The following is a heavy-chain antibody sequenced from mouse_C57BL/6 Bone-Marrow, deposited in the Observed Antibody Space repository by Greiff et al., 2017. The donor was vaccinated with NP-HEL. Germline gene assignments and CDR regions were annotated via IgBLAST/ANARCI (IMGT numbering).Heavy chain of an antibody. CDR1: GYSITSDY. V-gene: IGHV3-8*01. CDR2: ISYSGST. J-gene: IGHJ1*03. CDR3: ARSHYYGSSYVLYWYFDV. D-gene: IGHD1-1*01. Sequence: EVQRVESGPGLAKPSQTLSLTCSVTGYSITSDYWNWIRKFPGNKLEYMGYISYSGSTYYNPSLKSRISITRDTSKNQYYLQLNSVTTEDTATYYCARSHYYGSSYVLYWYFDVWGTGTTVTVSS.